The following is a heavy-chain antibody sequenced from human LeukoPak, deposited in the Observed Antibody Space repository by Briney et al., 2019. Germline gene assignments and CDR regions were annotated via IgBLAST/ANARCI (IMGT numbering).Heavy chain of an antibody. D-gene: IGHD5-12*01. J-gene: IGHJ5*02. CDR1: GGSISSSSYY. V-gene: IGHV4-39*07. CDR3: ARAYSGYDYSTFDP. Sequence: SETLSLTCTVSGGSISSSSYYWGWIRQPPGKGLEWIGSIYYSGSTYYNPSLKSRVTISVDTSKNQFSLKLSSVTAADTAVYYCARAYSGYDYSTFDPWGQGTLVTVSS. CDR2: IYYSGST.